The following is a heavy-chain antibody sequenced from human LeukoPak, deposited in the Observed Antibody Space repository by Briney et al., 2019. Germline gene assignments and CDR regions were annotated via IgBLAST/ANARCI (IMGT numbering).Heavy chain of an antibody. CDR3: VSHRIGSQCFDY. J-gene: IGHJ4*02. V-gene: IGHV4-4*02. D-gene: IGHD2-15*01. Sequence: WIGEIYHTGTNNYSPSLKGRVTISVDNSKNQFSLNLSSVTAADTAIYYCVSHRIGSQCFDYWGQGTLVSVSS. CDR2: IYHTGTN.